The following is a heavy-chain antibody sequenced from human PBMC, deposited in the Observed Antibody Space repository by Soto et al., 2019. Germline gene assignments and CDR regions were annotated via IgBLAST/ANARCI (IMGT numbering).Heavy chain of an antibody. D-gene: IGHD2-21*02. CDR1: GGSISSYY. CDR3: ASAYCGGDCYSFLGSSWFDP. Sequence: SETLSLTCTVSGGSISSYYWSWIRQPPGKGLEWIGYIYYSGSTNYNPSLKSRVTISVDTSKNQFSLKLSSVTAADTAVYYCASAYCGGDCYSFLGSSWFDPWGQGTLVTVSS. J-gene: IGHJ5*02. CDR2: IYYSGST. V-gene: IGHV4-59*12.